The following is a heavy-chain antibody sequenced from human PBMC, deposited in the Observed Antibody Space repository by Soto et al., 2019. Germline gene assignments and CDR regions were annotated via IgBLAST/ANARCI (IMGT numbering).Heavy chain of an antibody. CDR3: ARVTTIFGVGPYYYYYMDV. V-gene: IGHV1-8*01. D-gene: IGHD3-3*01. J-gene: IGHJ6*03. Sequence: GASVKVSCKASGYTFTSYDINWVRQATGQGLEWMGWMNPNSGNTGYAQKFQGRVTMTRNTSISTAYMELSSLRSEDTAVYYCARVTTIFGVGPYYYYYMDVWGKGTTVTV. CDR2: MNPNSGNT. CDR1: GYTFTSYD.